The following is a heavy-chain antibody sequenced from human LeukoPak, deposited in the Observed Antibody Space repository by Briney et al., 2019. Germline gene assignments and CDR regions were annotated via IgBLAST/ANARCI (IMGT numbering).Heavy chain of an antibody. Sequence: GGSLRLSCAASGFTFSSYGMHWVRQAPGKGLEWVAFIRYDGSNKYYADPVKGRFTISRDNSKNTLYLQMNSLRAEDTAVYYCARYTAMVLGYFDYWGQGTLVTVSS. CDR2: IRYDGSNK. CDR1: GFTFSSYG. CDR3: ARYTAMVLGYFDY. V-gene: IGHV3-30*02. J-gene: IGHJ4*02. D-gene: IGHD5-18*01.